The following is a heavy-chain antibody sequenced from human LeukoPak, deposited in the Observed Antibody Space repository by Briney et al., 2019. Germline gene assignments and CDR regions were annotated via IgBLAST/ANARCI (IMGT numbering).Heavy chain of an antibody. CDR2: INPRSGDT. J-gene: IGHJ5*02. D-gene: IGHD3-10*01. Sequence: ASVKVSCKASGYTFIGYYMHWVRQAPGQGLEWMGWINPRSGDTNYAQKFQGRVTMTRDTSISTAYMELNRLRSDDTAVYYCARDGITMVRGVKGGFDPWGQGTLVTVSS. V-gene: IGHV1-2*02. CDR1: GYTFIGYY. CDR3: ARDGITMVRGVKGGFDP.